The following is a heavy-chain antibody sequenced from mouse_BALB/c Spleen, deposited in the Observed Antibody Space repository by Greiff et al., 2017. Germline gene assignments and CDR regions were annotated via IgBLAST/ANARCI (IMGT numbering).Heavy chain of an antibody. CDR3: ARSGTTVHFDY. CDR2: ISYSGST. Sequence: EVKLVESGPGLVKPSQSLSLTCTVTGYSITSDYAWNWIRQFPGNKLEWMGYISYSGSTSYNPSLKSRISITRDTSKNQFFLQLNSVTTEDTATYYCARSGTTVHFDYWGQGTTLTVSS. D-gene: IGHD1-1*01. CDR1: GYSITSDYA. V-gene: IGHV3-2*02. J-gene: IGHJ2*01.